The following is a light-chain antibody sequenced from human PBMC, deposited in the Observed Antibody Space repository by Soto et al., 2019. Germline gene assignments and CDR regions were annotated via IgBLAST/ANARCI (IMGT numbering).Light chain of an antibody. V-gene: IGLV2-8*01. CDR3: RSYAGSNILYV. J-gene: IGLJ1*01. Sequence: QSALTQPPSSSGSPGQSVTISCTGTSSDVGGYNYVSWYQQHPGKAPQLVIYGVNKRASGVPDRSAGSKSGNTASLTVSGLQAEDEADYYFRSYAGSNILYVFCPGTTLTVL. CDR2: GVN. CDR1: SSDVGGYNY.